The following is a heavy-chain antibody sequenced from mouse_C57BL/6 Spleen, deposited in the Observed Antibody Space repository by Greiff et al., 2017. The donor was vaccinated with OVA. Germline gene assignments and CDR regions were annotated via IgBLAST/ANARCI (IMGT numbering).Heavy chain of an antibody. J-gene: IGHJ1*03. CDR3: APITTVVEGYFDV. CDR2: ISSGSSTI. CDR1: GFTFSDYG. V-gene: IGHV5-17*01. Sequence: EVKLMESGGGLVKPGGSLKLSCAASGFTFSDYGMHWVRQAPEKGLEWVAYISSGSSTIYYADTVKGRFTISRDNAKNTLFLQMTSLRSEDTAMYYCAPITTVVEGYFDVWGTGTTVTVSS. D-gene: IGHD1-1*01.